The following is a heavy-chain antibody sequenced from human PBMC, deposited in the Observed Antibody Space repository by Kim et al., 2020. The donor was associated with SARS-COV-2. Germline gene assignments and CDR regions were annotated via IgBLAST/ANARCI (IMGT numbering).Heavy chain of an antibody. CDR2: IYYSGST. Sequence: SETLSLTCTVSGGSISSSSYYWGWIRQPPGKGLEWIGSIYYSGSTYYNPSLKSRVTISVDTSKNQFSLKLSSVTAADTAVYYCARHPEHGWGHYYYYGMDVWGQGTTVTVSS. V-gene: IGHV4-39*01. J-gene: IGHJ6*02. D-gene: IGHD6-19*01. CDR3: ARHPEHGWGHYYYYGMDV. CDR1: GGSISSSSYY.